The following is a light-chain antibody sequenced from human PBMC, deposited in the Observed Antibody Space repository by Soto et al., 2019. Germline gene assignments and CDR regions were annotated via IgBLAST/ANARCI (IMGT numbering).Light chain of an antibody. Sequence: QLVLTQSPSASASLGASVKLTCTLSSGHSSYAIAWHQQQPEKGPRYLMKLNSDGSHSKGDGIPDRFSGSSSGAERYLTISSLQSEDEADYYCQTGGTGTVFGGGTKLTVL. CDR2: LNSDGSH. CDR1: SGHSSYA. CDR3: QTGGTGTV. J-gene: IGLJ2*01. V-gene: IGLV4-69*01.